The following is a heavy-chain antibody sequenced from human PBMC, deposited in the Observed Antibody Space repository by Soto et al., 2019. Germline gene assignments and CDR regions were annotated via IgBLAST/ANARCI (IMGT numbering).Heavy chain of an antibody. CDR1: GFSLSTSGVG. V-gene: IGHV2-5*02. Sequence: QITLKESGPTLVKPTQTLTLTCTFSGFSLSTSGVGVGWIRQPPGKALEWLALIYWDDHKRYSPSLKSRLTITKDTSKYRVVLTMANMDPVDTATYYCAHSILAYCGFDCLGYFQRWGQGTLVTVSS. J-gene: IGHJ1*01. CDR3: AHSILAYCGFDCLGYFQR. D-gene: IGHD2-21*02. CDR2: IYWDDHK.